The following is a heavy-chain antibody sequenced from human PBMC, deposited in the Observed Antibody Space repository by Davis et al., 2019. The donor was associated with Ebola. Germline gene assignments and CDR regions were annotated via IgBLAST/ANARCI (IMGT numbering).Heavy chain of an antibody. V-gene: IGHV3-23*01. CDR3: AREDIVVVPAAIKVYYYYGMDV. D-gene: IGHD2-2*02. CDR2: ISGSGGST. Sequence: GESLKISCAASGFTFSSYAMSWVRQAPGKGLEWVSAISGSGGSTYYADSVKGRFTISRDNAKNSLYLQMNSLRAEDTAVYYCAREDIVVVPAAIKVYYYYGMDVWGQGTTVTVSS. J-gene: IGHJ6*02. CDR1: GFTFSSYA.